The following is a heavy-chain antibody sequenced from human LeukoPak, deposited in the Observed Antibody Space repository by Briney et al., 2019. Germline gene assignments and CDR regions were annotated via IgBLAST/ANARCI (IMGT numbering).Heavy chain of an antibody. CDR3: ARALGGSGSYYRFYYFDY. CDR2: TCYRSKWYN. V-gene: IGHV6-1*01. D-gene: IGHD3-10*01. CDR1: GDSVSSNSAA. Sequence: SQTLSLTCAISGDSVSSNSAAWNWIRQSPSRGLEWLGRTCYRSKWYNDYAVSVKSRITINPDTSKNQFSLQLNSVTPEDTAVYYCARALGGSGSYYRFYYFDYWGQGTLVTVSS. J-gene: IGHJ4*02.